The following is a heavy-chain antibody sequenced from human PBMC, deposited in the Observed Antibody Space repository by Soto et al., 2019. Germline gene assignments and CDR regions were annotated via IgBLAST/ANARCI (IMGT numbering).Heavy chain of an antibody. Sequence: KESGPTLVKPTQTLTLTCTFSGFSLSTSGVGVGWIRQPPGKALEWLALIYWNDDKRYSPSLKSRLTITKDTSKNQVVLTMTNMDPVDTATYYCAXKLXRNSYYXYFDLWGRGTLVTVSS. J-gene: IGHJ2*01. CDR3: AXKLXRNSYYXYFDL. D-gene: IGHD1-26*01. CDR2: IYWNDDK. CDR1: GFSLSTSGVG. V-gene: IGHV2-5*01.